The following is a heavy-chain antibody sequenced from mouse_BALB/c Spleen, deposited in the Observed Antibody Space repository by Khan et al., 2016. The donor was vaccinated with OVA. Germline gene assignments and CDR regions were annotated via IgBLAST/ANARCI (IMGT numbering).Heavy chain of an antibody. Sequence: QVQLQQPGAELVNPGASVNLSCKASGYTLTSYWMHWVKQRPGQGLEWIGEINPSNGRTNYNEKFKSKATLTVDKSSSTAYMQLRSPTSEDSAVYYCARLLINFDYWGQGTTLTVSA. CDR2: INPSNGRT. CDR3: ARLLINFDY. J-gene: IGHJ2*01. CDR1: GYTLTSYW. V-gene: IGHV1S81*02. D-gene: IGHD2-1*01.